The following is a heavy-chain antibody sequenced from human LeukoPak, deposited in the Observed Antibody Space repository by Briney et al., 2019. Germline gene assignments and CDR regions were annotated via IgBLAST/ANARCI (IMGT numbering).Heavy chain of an antibody. Sequence: SVKVSCKASGGTFSSYAISWVRQAPGQGLEWMGRIIPILGIANYAQKFQGRVTITADKSTSTAYMELSSLRSEDTAVYYCATFKYYYDSSGDFDHWGQGTLVTVSS. CDR1: GGTFSSYA. D-gene: IGHD3-22*01. J-gene: IGHJ4*02. CDR2: IIPILGIA. V-gene: IGHV1-69*04. CDR3: ATFKYYYDSSGDFDH.